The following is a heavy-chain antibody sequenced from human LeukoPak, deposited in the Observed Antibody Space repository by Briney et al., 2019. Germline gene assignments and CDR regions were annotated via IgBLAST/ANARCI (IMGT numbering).Heavy chain of an antibody. Sequence: GGSLRLSCAASGFTFSSYSMNWVRQAPGKGLEWVSSISSSSSYIYYADSVKGRFTISRDNAKNSLYLQMNSLRAEDTAVYYCARRGYCSGGSCYPYYFDYWGQGTLVTVSS. CDR2: ISSSSSYI. CDR3: ARRGYCSGGSCYPYYFDY. D-gene: IGHD2-15*01. J-gene: IGHJ4*02. CDR1: GFTFSSYS. V-gene: IGHV3-21*01.